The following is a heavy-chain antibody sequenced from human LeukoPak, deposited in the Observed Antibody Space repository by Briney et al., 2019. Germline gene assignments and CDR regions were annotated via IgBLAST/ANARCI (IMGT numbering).Heavy chain of an antibody. CDR2: VYYTGST. CDR3: ARHFAYSSSSYFDY. V-gene: IGHV4-61*01. Sequence: SETLSLTCTVSGVSVSSGSYYWSWIRQPPGKGLEWIGYVYYTGSTNYNPSLKSRVTIFEDKSKNQFSLRLSSVTVADTAVYYCARHFAYSSSSYFDYWGQGNLVTVSS. D-gene: IGHD6-6*01. J-gene: IGHJ4*02. CDR1: GVSVSSGSYY.